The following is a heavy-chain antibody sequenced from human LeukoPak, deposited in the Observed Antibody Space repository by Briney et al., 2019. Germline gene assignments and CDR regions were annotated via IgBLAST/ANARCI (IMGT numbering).Heavy chain of an antibody. CDR2: IYSGGST. D-gene: IGHD6-19*01. CDR3: ARGASLYSSGWYYAY. J-gene: IGHJ4*02. Sequence: GGSLRLSCAASGFTVNNNYMSWVRQAPGKGLEWVSVIYSGGSTYYADSVKGRFPISRDNSKNTLYLQMNSLKAEDTAVYYCARGASLYSSGWYYAYWGQGTLVTVSS. CDR1: GFTVNNNY. V-gene: IGHV3-66*02.